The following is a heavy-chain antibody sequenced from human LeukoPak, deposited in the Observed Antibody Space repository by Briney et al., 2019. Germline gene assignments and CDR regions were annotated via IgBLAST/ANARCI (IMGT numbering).Heavy chain of an antibody. CDR3: AELGITMIGGV. Sequence: TGGSLRLSCAASGFTFDDYDMHWVRQAPGKGLEWVSLISWDGGSTYYAYSVKGRFTISRDNSKNSLYLQMTSLRAEDTADYYCAELGITMIGGVWGKGTTVTISS. J-gene: IGHJ6*03. V-gene: IGHV3-43D*03. CDR2: ISWDGGST. D-gene: IGHD3-10*02. CDR1: GFTFDDYD.